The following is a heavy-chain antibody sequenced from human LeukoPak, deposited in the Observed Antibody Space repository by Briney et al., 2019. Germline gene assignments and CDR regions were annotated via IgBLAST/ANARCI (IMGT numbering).Heavy chain of an antibody. CDR3: ARGYSSSSFFDY. V-gene: IGHV3-53*04. CDR2: IYSGGHT. CDR1: GFSVSTNY. D-gene: IGHD6-6*01. J-gene: IGHJ4*02. Sequence: GGSLSLSCEASGFSVSTNYMTWVRQAPGKGLEWLSVIYSGGHTYYGDSVKGRFTISRHSSRNAVYLQMNSLRPEDTAVYYCARGYSSSSFFDYWGRGTLVTVSS.